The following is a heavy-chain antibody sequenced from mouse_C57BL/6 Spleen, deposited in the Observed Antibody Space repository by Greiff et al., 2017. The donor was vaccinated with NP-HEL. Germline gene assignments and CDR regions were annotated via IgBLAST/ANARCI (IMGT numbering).Heavy chain of an antibody. Sequence: QVQLKESGAELVRPGASVKLSCKASGYTFTDYYINWVKQRPGQGLEWIARIYPGSGNTYYNEKFKGKATLTAEKSSSTAYMQLSSLTSEDSAVYFCARNYVYAMDYWGQGTSVTVSS. CDR1: GYTFTDYY. J-gene: IGHJ4*01. CDR3: ARNYVYAMDY. D-gene: IGHD1-1*01. CDR2: IYPGSGNT. V-gene: IGHV1-76*01.